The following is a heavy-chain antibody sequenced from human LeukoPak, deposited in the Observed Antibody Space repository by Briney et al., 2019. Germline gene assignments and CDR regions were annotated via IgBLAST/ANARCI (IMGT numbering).Heavy chain of an antibody. CDR1: GGSFSDYY. CDR3: ARGREMATITP. J-gene: IGHJ5*02. Sequence: PSETLSLACAVYGGSFSDYYWSWIRQPPGKGLEWIGEINHSGSSNNHPSLKSRVTISVDTSKNQFSLKLSSVTAADTAVYYCARGREMATITPWGQGTLVTVSS. V-gene: IGHV4-34*01. CDR2: INHSGSS. D-gene: IGHD5-24*01.